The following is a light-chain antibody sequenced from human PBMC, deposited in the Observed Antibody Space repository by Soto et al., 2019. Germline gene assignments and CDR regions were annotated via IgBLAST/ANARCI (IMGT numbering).Light chain of an antibody. V-gene: IGLV2-23*01. CDR3: CSYAGSSTYV. Sequence: SAGTQPPSVSGSPGQSSPISCTGPISDVGSYNLVSWYQQPPGKAPKLMIYEGSKRTSGVSSRFSGSKSGNTASLTITGLQAEDEADYYCCSYAGSSTYVFGTGTKVTVL. J-gene: IGLJ1*01. CDR2: EGS. CDR1: ISDVGSYNL.